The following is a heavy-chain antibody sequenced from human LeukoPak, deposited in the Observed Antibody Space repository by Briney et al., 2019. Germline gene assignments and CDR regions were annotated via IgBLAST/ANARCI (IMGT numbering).Heavy chain of an antibody. CDR3: ASPGYCSGGSCRKPFDY. D-gene: IGHD2-15*01. J-gene: IGHJ4*02. V-gene: IGHV4-34*01. CDR1: GGSFSGHY. Sequence: PSETLSLTCAVYGGSFSGHYWSWIRQPPGKGLEWIGEINHSGSTNYNPSLKSRVTISVDTSKNQFSLKLSSVTAADTAVYYCASPGYCSGGSCRKPFDYWGQGTLVTVSS. CDR2: INHSGST.